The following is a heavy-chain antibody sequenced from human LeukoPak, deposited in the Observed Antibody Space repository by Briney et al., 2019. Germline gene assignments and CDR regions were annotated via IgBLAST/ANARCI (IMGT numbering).Heavy chain of an antibody. CDR1: GGSISSTNW. Sequence: SQTLSLTCAVSGGSISSTNWWSWVRQPPGKGLERFGEIYHSESPSYNPSLKSRVTISVDKSKNQFSLNLSSVTAADTAVYYCARGGYKTTYYYYGMDVWGQGTTVTVSS. J-gene: IGHJ6*02. D-gene: IGHD5-24*01. V-gene: IGHV4-4*02. CDR2: IYHSESP. CDR3: ARGGYKTTYYYYGMDV.